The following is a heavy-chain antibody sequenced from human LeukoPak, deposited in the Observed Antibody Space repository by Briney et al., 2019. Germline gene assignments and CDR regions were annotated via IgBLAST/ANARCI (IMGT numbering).Heavy chain of an antibody. Sequence: GASVKVSCKASGYTFTSYYMHWVRQAPGQGLEWMGIINPSGGSTSYAQKFQGRVTMTGDMSTSTVYMELSSLRSEDTAVYYCARGPEQQLADYWGQGTLVTVSS. CDR2: INPSGGST. J-gene: IGHJ4*02. D-gene: IGHD6-13*01. V-gene: IGHV1-46*01. CDR3: ARGPEQQLADY. CDR1: GYTFTSYY.